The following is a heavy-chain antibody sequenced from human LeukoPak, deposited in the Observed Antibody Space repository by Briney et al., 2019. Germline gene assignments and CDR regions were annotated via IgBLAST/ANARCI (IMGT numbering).Heavy chain of an antibody. CDR3: ARVGGIGWLDP. CDR2: ISSSSTTI. V-gene: IGHV3-48*01. D-gene: IGHD3-16*01. CDR1: GFTFSSYS. Sequence: GSLRLSCAASGFTFSSYSMKWVRQAPGKGLEWVSYISSSSTTIYYADSAKGRFSISRDNAKNSLYLQMNSLRAEDTAVYYCARVGGIGWLDPWGQGTLVTVSS. J-gene: IGHJ5*02.